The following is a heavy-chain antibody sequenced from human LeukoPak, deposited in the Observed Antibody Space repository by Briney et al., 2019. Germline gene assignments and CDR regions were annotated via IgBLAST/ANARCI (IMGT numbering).Heavy chain of an antibody. CDR3: VAWGSLIV. D-gene: IGHD3-16*01. V-gene: IGHV3-7*01. J-gene: IGHJ4*02. CDR2: IKEDGTRK. CDR1: GFTVDTYW. Sequence: GGSLRLSCVASGFTVDTYWMSWVRQAPGKGLDWVAHIKEDGTRKYYVDSVRGRFTISRDNAKNSLFLQMNSLRVEDTAVFYCVAWGSLIVWGQGTLVTVSS.